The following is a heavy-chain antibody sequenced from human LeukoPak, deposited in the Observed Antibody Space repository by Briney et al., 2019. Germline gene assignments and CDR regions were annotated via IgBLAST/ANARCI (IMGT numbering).Heavy chain of an antibody. Sequence: GGSLRLSCSASGFTFSGYAMHWVRQAPGKGLEYVSAIISNGESTYYSDSVKDRCTISRDNSKNTLYLQMSSLRPEDTAVYYCVKSASTWYLFDYWGQGTLVTVSS. CDR1: GFTFSGYA. J-gene: IGHJ4*02. D-gene: IGHD6-13*01. CDR3: VKSASTWYLFDY. V-gene: IGHV3-64*03. CDR2: IISNGEST.